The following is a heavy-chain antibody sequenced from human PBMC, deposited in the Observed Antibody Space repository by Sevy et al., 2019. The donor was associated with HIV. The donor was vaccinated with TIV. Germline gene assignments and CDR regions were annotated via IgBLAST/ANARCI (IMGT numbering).Heavy chain of an antibody. D-gene: IGHD6-13*01. CDR2: TSYAGSNK. V-gene: IGHV3-30*04. Sequence: GESLKISCAASGFSFSTYDMHWVRQAPGKGLEWVAVTSYAGSNKNYADSVKGRFTVSRDNSKNTLYLQMNSLRAEDTAGYYCARVLSSWSDLDYWGQGTLVTVSS. CDR1: GFSFSTYD. CDR3: ARVLSSWSDLDY. J-gene: IGHJ4*02.